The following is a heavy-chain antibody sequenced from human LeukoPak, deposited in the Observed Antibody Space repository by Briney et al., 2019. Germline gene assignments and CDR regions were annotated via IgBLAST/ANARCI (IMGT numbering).Heavy chain of an antibody. CDR2: IYYSGST. D-gene: IGHD3-3*01. Sequence: SETLSLTCTVSGGSISSGGYYWSLIRQHPGKGLEWIGYIYYSGSTYYNPSLKSRVTISVDTSKNQFSLKLSSVTAADTAVYYCARGVDDFWSGYPYYFDYWGQGTLVTVSS. J-gene: IGHJ4*02. CDR3: ARGVDDFWSGYPYYFDY. CDR1: GGSISSGGYY. V-gene: IGHV4-31*03.